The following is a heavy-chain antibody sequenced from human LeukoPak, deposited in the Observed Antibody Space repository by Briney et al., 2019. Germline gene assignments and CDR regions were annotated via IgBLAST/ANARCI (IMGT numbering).Heavy chain of an antibody. CDR3: ASRAYCGGDCSQYFQH. Sequence: SETLSLTCAVYGGSFSGYYRSWIRQPPGKGLEWIGEINHSGSTNYNPSLKSRVTISVDTSKNQFSLKLSSVTAADTAVYYCASRAYCGGDCSQYFQHWGQGNLVTVSS. CDR1: GGSFSGYY. D-gene: IGHD2-21*02. J-gene: IGHJ1*01. V-gene: IGHV4-34*01. CDR2: INHSGST.